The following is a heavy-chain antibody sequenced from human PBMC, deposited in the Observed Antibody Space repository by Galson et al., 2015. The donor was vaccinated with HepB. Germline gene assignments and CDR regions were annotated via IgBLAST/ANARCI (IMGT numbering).Heavy chain of an antibody. CDR1: GFTFSSYS. D-gene: IGHD4-17*01. J-gene: IGHJ2*01. CDR3: AREEATVTTLPWYFDL. V-gene: IGHV3-21*01. CDR2: ISSSSSYI. Sequence: SLRLSCAASGFTFSSYSMNWVRQAPGKGLEWVSSISSSSSYIYYADSVKGRFTISRDNAKNSLYLQMNSLRAEDTAVYYCAREEATVTTLPWYFDLWGRGTLVTVSS.